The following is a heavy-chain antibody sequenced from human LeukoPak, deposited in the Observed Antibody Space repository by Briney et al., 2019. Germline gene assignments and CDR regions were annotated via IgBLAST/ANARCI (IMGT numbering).Heavy chain of an antibody. CDR3: ARTLVRGVLRGWFDP. Sequence: SETLSLTCTVSGGSISSYYWSWIRQPPGKGLEWIGYIYSSGSTFYNPYFQSRLTISVDTSRNQFSLKLRSVIDADTAVYSCARTLVRGVLRGWFDPWGQGTLVIVSS. CDR2: IYSSGST. V-gene: IGHV4-59*08. J-gene: IGHJ5*02. CDR1: GGSISSYY. D-gene: IGHD3-10*01.